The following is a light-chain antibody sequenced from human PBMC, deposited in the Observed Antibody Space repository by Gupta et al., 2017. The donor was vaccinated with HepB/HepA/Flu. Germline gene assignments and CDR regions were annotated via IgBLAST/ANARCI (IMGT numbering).Light chain of an antibody. J-gene: IGKJ4*01. V-gene: IGKV1-5*03. CDR2: KAS. CDR1: QNINSW. Sequence: DIQLTQSPSTLAASVGDRVTITCRASQNINSWLAWYQQKPGKVPKFLIYKASTLQSGVPSRFSGSGSGTEFTLTINNLQPEDSATYYCQHENNFPLTFGRGTKVEIK. CDR3: QHENNFPLT.